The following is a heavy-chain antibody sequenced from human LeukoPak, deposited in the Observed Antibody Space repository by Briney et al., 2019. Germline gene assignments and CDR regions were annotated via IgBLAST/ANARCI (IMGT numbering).Heavy chain of an antibody. J-gene: IGHJ4*02. CDR3: ARHASFSPLHD. D-gene: IGHD3-3*01. Sequence: PSETLSLTCTVPGGSISGSRYYWGWIRQPPGKGLGWFGSNYYIGSTYYNPSLKSRVTISVDTSKNQFSLKLSSVTAADTAVYYCARHASFSPLHDWGQGTLVTVSS. CDR2: NYYIGST. CDR1: GGSISGSRYY. V-gene: IGHV4-39*01.